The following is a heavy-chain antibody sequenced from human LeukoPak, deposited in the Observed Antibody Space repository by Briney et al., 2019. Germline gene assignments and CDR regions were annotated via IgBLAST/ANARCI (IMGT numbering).Heavy chain of an antibody. V-gene: IGHV4-34*01. D-gene: IGHD5-18*01. Sequence: PSETLSLTCAVYGGSFSGYYWSWIRQSPGKGLEWIGEINHSGSTNYNPSLKSRVTISVDTSKNQFSLKLSSVTAADTAVYYCARGRGYSYGLKYWGQGTLVTVSS. J-gene: IGHJ4*02. CDR2: INHSGST. CDR1: GGSFSGYY. CDR3: ARGRGYSYGLKY.